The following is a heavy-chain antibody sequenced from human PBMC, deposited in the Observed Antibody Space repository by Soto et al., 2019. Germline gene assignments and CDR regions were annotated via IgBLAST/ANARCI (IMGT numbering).Heavy chain of an antibody. CDR2: ISYDGSNK. V-gene: IGHV3-30-3*01. CDR3: AREGVTLGGVIGAGAFYI. D-gene: IGHD3-16*02. J-gene: IGHJ3*02. CDR1: GFTFSSYA. Sequence: LRLSCAASGFTFSSYAMHWVRQAPGKGLEWVAVISYDGSNKYYADSVKGRFTISRDNSKNTLYLQMNSLRAEDTAVYYCAREGVTLGGVIGAGAFYIWGKGTMVTV.